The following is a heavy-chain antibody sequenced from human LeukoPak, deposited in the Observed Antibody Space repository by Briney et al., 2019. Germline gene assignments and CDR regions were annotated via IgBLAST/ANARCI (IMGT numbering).Heavy chain of an antibody. CDR3: PTETIGRHYDY. V-gene: IGHV3-21*01. J-gene: IGHJ4*02. CDR2: IGPTGTDR. Sequence: TTGGSLRLSCAASGFTFSSCGFNWVRQAPGKGLEWVSSIGPTGTDRYYADSVRGRFTISRDNPKHPMYLQMDSLRDGGTAVYYCPTETIGRHYDYWGQGTLLTVSS. D-gene: IGHD1-14*01. CDR1: GFTFSSCG.